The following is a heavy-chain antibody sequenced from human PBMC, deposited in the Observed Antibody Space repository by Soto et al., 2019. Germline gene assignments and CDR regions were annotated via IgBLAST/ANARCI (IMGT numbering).Heavy chain of an antibody. CDR3: TTDGKLRYFDWLNYYYYGMDV. V-gene: IGHV3-15*01. J-gene: IGHJ6*02. CDR1: GFTFSNAW. CDR2: IKSKTDGRTT. D-gene: IGHD3-9*01. Sequence: GGSLRLSCAASGFTFSNAWMSWVRQAPGKGLEWVGRIKSKTDGRTTDYAAPVKGRFTIPRDDSKNTLYLQMNSLKTEDTAVYYCTTDGKLRYFDWLNYYYYGMDVWGQGTTVTVSS.